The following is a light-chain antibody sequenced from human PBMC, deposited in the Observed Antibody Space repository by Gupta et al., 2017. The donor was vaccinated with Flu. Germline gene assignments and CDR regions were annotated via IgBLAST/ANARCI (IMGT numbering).Light chain of an antibody. Sequence: RVTISCSGSSSNIGSNTVNWYHKLEGTAPKGRSDKDNQRPSGVPDRFAAYTAGTSDSPAASGLQSEDEAEDDGAEWDDSLSGGLFGGGTKLTVL. CDR1: SSNIGSNT. CDR3: AEWDDSLSGGL. CDR2: KDN. J-gene: IGLJ2*01. V-gene: IGLV1-44*01.